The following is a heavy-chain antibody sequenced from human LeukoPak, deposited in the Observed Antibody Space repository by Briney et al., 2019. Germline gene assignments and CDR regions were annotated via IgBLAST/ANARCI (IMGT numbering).Heavy chain of an antibody. CDR1: GFTFSSYA. V-gene: IGHV3-23*01. D-gene: IGHD6-13*01. J-gene: IGHJ4*02. CDR2: ISGSGGST. Sequence: GGSLRLSCAASGFTFSSYAMSWGRQAPGKGLEWVSAISGSGGSTYYADSVKGRFTISRDNSKNTLYLQMNSLRAEDTAVYYCAKGAFFPFSSRTGDYFDYWGQGTLVTVSS. CDR3: AKGAFFPFSSRTGDYFDY.